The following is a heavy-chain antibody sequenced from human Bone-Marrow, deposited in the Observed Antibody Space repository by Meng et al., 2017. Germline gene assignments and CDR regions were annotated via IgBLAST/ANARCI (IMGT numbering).Heavy chain of an antibody. CDR2: MYYSGDS. CDR3: ARDPTGGEDHQRV. J-gene: IGHJ4*02. D-gene: IGHD1-14*01. V-gene: IGHV4-39*07. CDR1: GGSITSSNYY. Sequence: QLQLKESGPGQVKPSETLSLTCTVSGGSITSSNYYWGWIRQPPGKGLEWIGSMYYSGDSYYNPSLKSRVTISVDTSKNQFSLKLNSMTAADTAVYYCARDPTGGEDHQRVWGQGTLVTVSS.